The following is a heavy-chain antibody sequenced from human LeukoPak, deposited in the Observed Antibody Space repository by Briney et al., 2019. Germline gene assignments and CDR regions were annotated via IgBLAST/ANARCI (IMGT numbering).Heavy chain of an antibody. D-gene: IGHD2/OR15-2a*01. CDR1: GGSVSPYY. J-gene: IGHJ4*02. CDR2: INHSGST. V-gene: IGHV4-34*01. CDR3: ARRTFYDIGRYFDY. Sequence: KPSETLSLTCTVSGGSVSPYYWAWIRQPPGKGLEWIGEINHSGSTNYNPSLKSRVTISVDTSKNQFSLKLSSVTAADTAVYYCARRTFYDIGRYFDYWGQGTLVTVSS.